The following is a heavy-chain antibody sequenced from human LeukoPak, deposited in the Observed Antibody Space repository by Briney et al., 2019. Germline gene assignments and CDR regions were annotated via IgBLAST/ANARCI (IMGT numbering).Heavy chain of an antibody. Sequence: SETLSLTCTVSGYSISNAYYWAWIRQPPGKGLEWIGSIYHSGNTYYNPSLKSRVTISVDTSKNQFSLKLSSVTAADTAVYYCASLTAGDSDYWGQGTLVTVSS. CDR1: GYSISNAYY. CDR3: ASLTAGDSDY. J-gene: IGHJ4*02. V-gene: IGHV4-38-2*02. CDR2: IYHSGNT. D-gene: IGHD3-10*01.